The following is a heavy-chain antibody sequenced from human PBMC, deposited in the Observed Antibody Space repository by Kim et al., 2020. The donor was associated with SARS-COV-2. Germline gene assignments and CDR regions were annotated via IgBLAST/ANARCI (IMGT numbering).Heavy chain of an antibody. Sequence: PSLKSRVTISVDTSKNQFSLKLSSVTAADTAVYYCARVTGITMILGAFDIWGQGTMVTVSS. D-gene: IGHD3-22*01. J-gene: IGHJ3*02. V-gene: IGHV4-39*01. CDR3: ARVTGITMILGAFDI.